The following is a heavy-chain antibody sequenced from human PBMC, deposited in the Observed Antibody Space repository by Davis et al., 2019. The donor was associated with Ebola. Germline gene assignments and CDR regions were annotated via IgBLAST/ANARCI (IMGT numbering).Heavy chain of an antibody. Sequence: MPSETLSLTCAVYGGSFSGYYWSWIRQPPGKGLEWIGYIYYSGSTNYNPSLKSRVTISVDTSKNQFSLKLSSVTAADTAVYYCARARGVTTIDYYYGMDVWGQGTTVTVSS. CDR2: IYYSGST. CDR3: ARARGVTTIDYYYGMDV. V-gene: IGHV4-59*01. CDR1: GGSFSGYY. J-gene: IGHJ6*02. D-gene: IGHD4-11*01.